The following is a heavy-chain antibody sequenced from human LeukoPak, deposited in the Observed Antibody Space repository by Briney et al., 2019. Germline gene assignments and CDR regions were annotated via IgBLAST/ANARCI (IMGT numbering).Heavy chain of an antibody. CDR1: GGSISSYY. CDR2: IYYSGST. D-gene: IGHD6-19*01. J-gene: IGHJ4*02. V-gene: IGHV4-59*01. Sequence: PSETLSLTCTVSGGSISSYYWSWIRQPPGKGLEWIGYIYYSGSTNYNPSLKSRVTISVDTSKNQFSLKLSSVTAADTAVYYCARTYSSGWYRVFDYWGQGTLVTVSS. CDR3: ARTYSSGWYRVFDY.